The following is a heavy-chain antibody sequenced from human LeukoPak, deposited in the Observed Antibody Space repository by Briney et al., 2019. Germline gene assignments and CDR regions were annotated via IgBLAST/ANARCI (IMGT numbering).Heavy chain of an antibody. V-gene: IGHV3-73*01. CDR1: GFTFSDTA. CDR3: ARESTSVQPGC. Sequence: GGSLKLSCAASGFTFSDTAMHWVRQASGKGLEWVGRIRSKSHNYATEYAAPVKGRFTISRDNSKDTLYLQMNSLRAEDTAVYYCARESTSVQPGCWGQGTLVTVSS. J-gene: IGHJ4*02. D-gene: IGHD1-1*01. CDR2: IRSKSHNYAT.